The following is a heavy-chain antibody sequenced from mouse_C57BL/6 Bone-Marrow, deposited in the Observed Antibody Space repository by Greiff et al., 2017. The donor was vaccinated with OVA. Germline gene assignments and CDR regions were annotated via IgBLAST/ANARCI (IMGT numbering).Heavy chain of an antibody. CDR3: AKSDDGYYFWFAY. V-gene: IGHV1-39*01. CDR1: GYSFTDYN. CDR2: INPNYGTT. Sequence: EVQLQQSGPELVKPGASVKISCKASGYSFTDYNMNWVKQSHGKSLEWIGVINPNYGTTSYNQKFKGKATLTVDQSSSTAYMQLNSLASEDSAVYYCAKSDDGYYFWFAYWGQGTLVTVSA. J-gene: IGHJ3*01. D-gene: IGHD2-3*01.